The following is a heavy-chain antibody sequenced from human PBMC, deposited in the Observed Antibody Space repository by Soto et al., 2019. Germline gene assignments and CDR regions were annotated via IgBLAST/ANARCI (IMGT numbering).Heavy chain of an antibody. Sequence: ASVKVSCKASGYTCTGYYMHGVRQAPLQGLEWMGWINPNSGGTDYAQKFQGRVTMTRDTSISTAYMELSRLRSDDTAVYYCAGGVLSGSYYNWFDPWGQGTPVTVSS. D-gene: IGHD1-26*01. CDR2: INPNSGGT. V-gene: IGHV1-2*02. CDR3: AGGVLSGSYYNWFDP. J-gene: IGHJ5*02. CDR1: GYTCTGYY.